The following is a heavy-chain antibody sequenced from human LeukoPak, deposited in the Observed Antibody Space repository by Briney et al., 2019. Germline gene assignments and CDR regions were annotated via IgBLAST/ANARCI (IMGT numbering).Heavy chain of an antibody. CDR2: ISSSGGTT. D-gene: IGHD1-14*01. V-gene: IGHV3-11*01. CDR3: ARDKYRQPDYYYYMDV. J-gene: IGHJ6*03. CDR1: GFSLSDYY. Sequence: GGSLRLSCAASGFSLSDYYMSWIRQAPGKGLEWLSYISSSGGTTYYADSLKGRFSISRDNAKNSLYLQMNSLRVEDTAVYYCARDKYRQPDYYYYMDVWGEGTSVTVSS.